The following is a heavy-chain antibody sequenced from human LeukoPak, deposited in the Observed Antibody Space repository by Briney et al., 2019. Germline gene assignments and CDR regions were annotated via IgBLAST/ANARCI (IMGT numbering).Heavy chain of an antibody. CDR2: MNPNSGNT. CDR3: ARRYDYVWGSYRIDP. Sequence: GASVKVSCKASGYTFTSYDINWVRQATGQGLEWMGWMNPNSGNTGYAQKFQGRVTMIRNTSISTAYMELSSLRSEDTAVYYCARRYDYVWGSYRIDPWGQGTLVTVSS. V-gene: IGHV1-8*01. J-gene: IGHJ5*02. CDR1: GYTFTSYD. D-gene: IGHD3-16*02.